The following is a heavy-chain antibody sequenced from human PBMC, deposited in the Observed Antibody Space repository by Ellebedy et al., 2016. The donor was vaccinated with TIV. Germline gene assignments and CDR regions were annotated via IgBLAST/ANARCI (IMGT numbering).Heavy chain of an antibody. Sequence: PGGSLRLSCAASGFTFSSYGMHWVRQAPGKGLEWVAVISYDESIKYYVESVKGRFTISRDNSKNTPYLQMNSLRAEDMAIYYCAKELVHAIHGFDIWGQGTMVTVSS. CDR1: GFTFSSYG. CDR2: ISYDESIK. D-gene: IGHD2-8*02. CDR3: AKELVHAIHGFDI. J-gene: IGHJ3*02. V-gene: IGHV3-30*18.